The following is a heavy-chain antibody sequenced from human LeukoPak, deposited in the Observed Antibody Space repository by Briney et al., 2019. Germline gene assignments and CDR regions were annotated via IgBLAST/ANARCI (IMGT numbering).Heavy chain of an antibody. Sequence: GGSLRLSCASSGLSFGAYSMNWLRQAPGKGLEWVSSISSRSSNIYYVDSMKGRFTVSRDNATNSLYLQMNSLRAEDTAVYYCARALYYDILTNYQTHTYYFDYWGQGTLLTVSS. CDR1: GLSFGAYS. D-gene: IGHD3-9*01. V-gene: IGHV3-21*01. CDR2: ISSRSSNI. J-gene: IGHJ4*02. CDR3: ARALYYDILTNYQTHTYYFDY.